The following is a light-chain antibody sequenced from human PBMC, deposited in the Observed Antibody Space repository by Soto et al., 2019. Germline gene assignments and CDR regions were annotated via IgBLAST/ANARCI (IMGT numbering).Light chain of an antibody. CDR1: SSDIGAYDL. J-gene: IGLJ1*01. V-gene: IGLV2-14*03. CDR2: EVS. Sequence: QCVLSHPASVSWSPGRSITISCSGTSSDIGAYDLVSWYQQHPGRAPKLIIYEVSHRFSGLSYRFSGSKSGNTASLTISGLQAEEEGDYYCTSFAPGRIYVFGSGTKVTVL. CDR3: TSFAPGRIYV.